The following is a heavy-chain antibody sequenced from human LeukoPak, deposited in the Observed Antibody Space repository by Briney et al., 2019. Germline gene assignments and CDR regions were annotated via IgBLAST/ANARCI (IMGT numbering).Heavy chain of an antibody. J-gene: IGHJ4*02. CDR1: GFTFNSYA. D-gene: IGHD5-12*01. CDR2: ISYDGSNK. CDR3: ARDQLAYSGYDTLFDY. Sequence: HPGGSLRLSCAASGFTFNSYAMHWVRQAPGKGLEWVAVISYDGSNKYYADSVKGRFTISRDNSKNTLYLQLNSLRPEDTAVYYCARDQLAYSGYDTLFDYWGQGTLVTVSS. V-gene: IGHV3-30*04.